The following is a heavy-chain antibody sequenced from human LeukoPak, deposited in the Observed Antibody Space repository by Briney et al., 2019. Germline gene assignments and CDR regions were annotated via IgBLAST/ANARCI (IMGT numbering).Heavy chain of an antibody. D-gene: IGHD5-18*01. Sequence: ASVKVSCKASGYTFTNDYLHWVRHAPGQGLEWMGILTPGGGSRNYAQKFQGRVTMTRDTSTSTVYMELSSLRSEDTAVYYCAREIGPIQLHLWGSAFDYWGQGTLVTVSS. J-gene: IGHJ4*02. CDR1: GYTFTNDY. V-gene: IGHV1-46*01. CDR2: LTPGGGSR. CDR3: AREIGPIQLHLWGSAFDY.